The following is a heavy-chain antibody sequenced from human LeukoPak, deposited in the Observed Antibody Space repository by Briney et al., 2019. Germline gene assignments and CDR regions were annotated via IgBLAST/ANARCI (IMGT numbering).Heavy chain of an antibody. CDR2: INSDGSST. Sequence: GGSLRLSCEASGLSFSSYWMHWVRQAPGKGLVWVSRINSDGSSTTYADSVKGRFTSSRDNAKNTLYLQMNSLRAEDTAVYYCARGSSGWYLLDYWGQGTLVTVSS. V-gene: IGHV3-74*01. CDR3: ARGSSGWYLLDY. J-gene: IGHJ4*02. D-gene: IGHD6-19*01. CDR1: GLSFSSYW.